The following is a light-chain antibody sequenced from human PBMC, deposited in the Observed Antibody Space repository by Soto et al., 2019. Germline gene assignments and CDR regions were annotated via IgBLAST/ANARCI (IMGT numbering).Light chain of an antibody. CDR1: QGISSY. V-gene: IGKV1-8*01. J-gene: IGKJ1*01. CDR3: QQYYTYPRT. CDR2: AAS. Sequence: AIRMTQSPSSLSASTGDRVTITCRASQGISSYLAWYQQKPGKAPMLLIYAASTLQSGVPSRFSGSGSGTDFTLTISCLQSEDFATYYCQQYYTYPRTFGQGTKVDI.